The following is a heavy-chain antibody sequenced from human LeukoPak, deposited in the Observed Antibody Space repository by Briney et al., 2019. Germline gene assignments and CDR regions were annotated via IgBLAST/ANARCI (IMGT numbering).Heavy chain of an antibody. Sequence: SETLSLTCTVSGGSISSYYWSWIRQPPGKGLEWIGYIYYSGSTNYNPSLKSRVTISVDTSKNQFSLKLSSVTAADTAVYYCARHLRQYGSGGLGRFDPWGQGTLVTVSS. D-gene: IGHD3-10*01. J-gene: IGHJ5*02. CDR3: ARHLRQYGSGGLGRFDP. V-gene: IGHV4-59*08. CDR1: GGSISSYY. CDR2: IYYSGST.